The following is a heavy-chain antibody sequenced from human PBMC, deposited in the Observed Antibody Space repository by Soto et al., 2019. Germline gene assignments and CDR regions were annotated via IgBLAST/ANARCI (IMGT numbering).Heavy chain of an antibody. CDR3: ARVVGALGHWFDP. D-gene: IGHD1-26*01. CDR1: GYTFTSYG. J-gene: IGHJ5*02. V-gene: IGHV1-18*01. CDR2: ISAYNYKT. Sequence: QVQLVQSGAEVKKPGASVKVSCKASGYTFTSYGLSWVRQAPGQGLEWMGRISAYNYKTNYAQKLQGRVTMTTDTSTSTAYMNLRSLRSDDTAVYYCARVVGALGHWFDPWGQGTLVSVSS.